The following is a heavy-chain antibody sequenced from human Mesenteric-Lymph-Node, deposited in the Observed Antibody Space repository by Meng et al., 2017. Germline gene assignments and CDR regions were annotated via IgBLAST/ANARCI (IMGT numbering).Heavy chain of an antibody. CDR3: ASDPNWSTT. Sequence: VGCGGGVVKPGGSLRLSCVGSRSIFDSYDMTWIRQAPGKGPEWVASMGLGHSHGSYADSVIGRFTVSRDNAKTSFFLQMNSLRAEDTAIYYCASDPNWSTTWGQGTLVTASS. V-gene: IGHV3-21*04. CDR2: MGLGHSHG. J-gene: IGHJ5*02. CDR1: RSIFDSYD.